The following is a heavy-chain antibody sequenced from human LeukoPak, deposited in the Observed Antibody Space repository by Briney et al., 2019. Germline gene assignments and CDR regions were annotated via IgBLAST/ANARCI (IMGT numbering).Heavy chain of an antibody. Sequence: GASVKVSCKTSGDTFTGYFMHWVRQAPGQGLEWMGWINPNSGGTNYAQKFQGRVTMTRDTSISTAYMELTRLRSDDTAMYYCSREGDYGDYGRLWYFDLWGRGTLVTVSS. CDR2: INPNSGGT. CDR1: GDTFTGYF. J-gene: IGHJ2*01. D-gene: IGHD4-17*01. V-gene: IGHV1-2*02. CDR3: SREGDYGDYGRLWYFDL.